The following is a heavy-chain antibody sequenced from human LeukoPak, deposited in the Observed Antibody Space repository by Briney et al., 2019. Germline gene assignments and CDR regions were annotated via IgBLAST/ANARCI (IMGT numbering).Heavy chain of an antibody. Sequence: SETLSLTCTVSGGSISTYYWSWIRQPAGKGLEWIGRIYTSGSTNYNPSLKSRVTMSVDTSKNRFSLKLSSVTAADTAVYYCAREPPLVEAGTFDYWGLGTLVTVS. CDR1: GGSISTYY. D-gene: IGHD6-13*01. V-gene: IGHV4-4*07. J-gene: IGHJ4*02. CDR2: IYTSGST. CDR3: AREPPLVEAGTFDY.